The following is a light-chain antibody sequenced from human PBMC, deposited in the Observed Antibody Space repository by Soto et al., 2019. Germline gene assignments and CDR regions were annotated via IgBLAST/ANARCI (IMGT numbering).Light chain of an antibody. J-gene: IGKJ5*01. Sequence: DIVMTQSPDSLAVSLRERATINCKCSKRVVYSFNNKNYLAWYQQKPVQLPKLLLYWASIRESGVPDRFSGSGFGTDFTLTISSLQAEDVAVYYCQQYYDTPITFGQGTRLEIK. CDR2: WAS. V-gene: IGKV4-1*01. CDR3: QQYYDTPIT. CDR1: KRVVYSFNNKNY.